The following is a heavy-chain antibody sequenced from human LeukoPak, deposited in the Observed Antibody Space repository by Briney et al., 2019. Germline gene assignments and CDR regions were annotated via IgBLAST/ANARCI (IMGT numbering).Heavy chain of an antibody. Sequence: PSETLSLTCTVSGGSISSSSYYWGWIRQPPGKGLEWIGSIYYSGSTYYTPSLKSRVTISVDTSKNQFSLKLSSVTAADTAVYYCAREIVAGPPNWFDPWGQGTLVTVSS. CDR1: GGSISSSSYY. CDR2: IYYSGST. V-gene: IGHV4-39*07. D-gene: IGHD6-19*01. CDR3: AREIVAGPPNWFDP. J-gene: IGHJ5*02.